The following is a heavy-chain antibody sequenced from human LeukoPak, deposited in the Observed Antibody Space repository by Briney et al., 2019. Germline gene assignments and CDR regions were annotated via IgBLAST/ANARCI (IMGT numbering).Heavy chain of an antibody. D-gene: IGHD3-9*01. CDR1: DDSITMYY. Sequence: SETLSLTCSVSDDSITMYYWTWIRQPPGKGLEWIGYIYYSGSTNYNPSLKSRVTISVDTSKNQFSLKLRSVTAADTAVYYCARVTGYMIEDYFDYWGQGILVTVSS. V-gene: IGHV4-59*01. J-gene: IGHJ4*02. CDR3: ARVTGYMIEDYFDY. CDR2: IYYSGST.